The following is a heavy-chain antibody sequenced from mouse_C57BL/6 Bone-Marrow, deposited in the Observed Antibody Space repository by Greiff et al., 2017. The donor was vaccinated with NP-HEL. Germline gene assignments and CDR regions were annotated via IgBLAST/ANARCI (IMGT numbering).Heavy chain of an antibody. CDR3: VSSDYYGRGYWYFDV. CDR2: IRSKSSNYAT. D-gene: IGHD1-1*01. CDR1: GFTFNTYA. J-gene: IGHJ1*03. V-gene: IGHV10-3*01. Sequence: VQLKESGGGLVQPKGSLKLSCAASGFTFNTYAMHWVRQAPGKGLEWVARIRSKSSNYATYYADSVKDRFTISRDDSQSMLYLQMNNLKTEDTAMYYCVSSDYYGRGYWYFDVWGTGTTVTVSS.